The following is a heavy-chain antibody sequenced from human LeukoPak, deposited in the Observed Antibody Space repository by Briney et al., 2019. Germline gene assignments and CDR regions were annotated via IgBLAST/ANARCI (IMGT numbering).Heavy chain of an antibody. CDR1: GFTFSSYS. CDR3: AREFVDIIIDNWGIDV. V-gene: IGHV3-21*01. Sequence: GGSLRLSCAASGFTFSSYSMNWVRQAPGQGLEWVSSISSSSTYIYYADSVKARFTISRDNAKTSLNLQMKSPRAEDTTVYYGAREFVDIIIDNWGIDVWGRPTTVTVSS. CDR2: ISSSSTYI. D-gene: IGHD5-12*01. J-gene: IGHJ6*04.